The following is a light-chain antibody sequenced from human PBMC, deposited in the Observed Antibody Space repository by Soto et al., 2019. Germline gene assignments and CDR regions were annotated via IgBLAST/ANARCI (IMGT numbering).Light chain of an antibody. Sequence: SYALTQPPAVSVSAGQTVRSTCSGDALPKKHAYWYQQKPGQAPVLVIYKDIERPSGIPDRFSGSSSGTTVTLTISGAQAADEAVYHCPSADSIDAHPVLGGGTKVTVL. CDR1: ALPKKH. J-gene: IGLJ3*02. CDR2: KDI. V-gene: IGLV3-25*02. CDR3: PSADSIDAHPV.